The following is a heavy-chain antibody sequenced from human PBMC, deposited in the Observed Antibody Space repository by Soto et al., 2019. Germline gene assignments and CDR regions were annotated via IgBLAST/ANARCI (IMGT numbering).Heavy chain of an antibody. CDR3: ARTLKPESIFDH. Sequence: SETLSLTCSVSGAFISSGGYYWSWIRQPPGRGLEWIGYIYYSGTTYYNPSLKSRLNISVDTSQYQVSLNMRSVTAADTAVYYCARTLKPESIFDHWGPGTLVTVSS. J-gene: IGHJ4*02. CDR1: GAFISSGGYY. D-gene: IGHD3-10*01. V-gene: IGHV4-31*03. CDR2: IYYSGTT.